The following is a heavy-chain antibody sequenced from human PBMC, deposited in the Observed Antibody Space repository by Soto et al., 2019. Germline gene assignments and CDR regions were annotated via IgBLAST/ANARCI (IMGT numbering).Heavy chain of an antibody. V-gene: IGHV3-23*01. J-gene: IGHJ6*03. D-gene: IGHD6-6*01. CDR3: AKPPGSSSTYYSYMGV. Sequence: EEELLESGGGLVQPGGSLRLSCAASGFTFSSYAMSWVRQAPGKGLEWVSGISESGGSTYYADSVRGRFTISRDNSKNTLYLKMNSLRAEDTALYYCAKPPGSSSTYYSYMGVWGKGTTVTVTS. CDR2: ISESGGST. CDR1: GFTFSSYA.